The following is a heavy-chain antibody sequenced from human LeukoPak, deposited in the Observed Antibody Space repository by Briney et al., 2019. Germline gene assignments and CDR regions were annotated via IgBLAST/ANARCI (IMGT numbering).Heavy chain of an antibody. CDR1: GYTFTSYY. Sequence: ASVTVSCKASGYTFTSYYMHWVRQAPGQGLEWMGIINPSGGRTSYAQKFQGRVTMTRDTSTSTVYMELSSLRSEDTAVYYCARGRPSWYFDYWGQGTLVTVSS. D-gene: IGHD6-13*01. V-gene: IGHV1-46*01. CDR3: ARGRPSWYFDY. J-gene: IGHJ4*02. CDR2: INPSGGRT.